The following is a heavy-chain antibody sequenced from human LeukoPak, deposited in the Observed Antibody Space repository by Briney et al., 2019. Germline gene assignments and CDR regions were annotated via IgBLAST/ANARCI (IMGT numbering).Heavy chain of an antibody. CDR3: SHVRVATSDWFDP. D-gene: IGHD5-12*01. CDR2: IKTTADGATA. Sequence: GGSLRLSCAASGFTFSNAWMTWVRQAPGKGLEWVGRIKTTADGATAAYAASLKGRFTISRDDSRNTLYLPMHGLNTEDTGVYYCSHVRVATSDWFDPWGQGTLVTVSS. V-gene: IGHV3-15*01. J-gene: IGHJ5*02. CDR1: GFTFSNAW.